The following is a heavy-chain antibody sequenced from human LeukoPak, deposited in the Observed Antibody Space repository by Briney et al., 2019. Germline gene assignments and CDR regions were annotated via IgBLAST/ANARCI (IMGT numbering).Heavy chain of an antibody. V-gene: IGHV3-11*01. D-gene: IGHD6-13*01. CDR1: GGSISSNSYY. J-gene: IGHJ4*02. CDR3: ARDLMGIAYRGAFYY. CDR2: ISSSGSTI. Sequence: LSLTCTVSGGSISSNSYYMSWIRQAPGKGLEWVSYISSSGSTIYYADSVKGRFTISRDNAKNSLYLQMNSLRAEDTAVYYCARDLMGIAYRGAFYYWGQGTLVTVSS.